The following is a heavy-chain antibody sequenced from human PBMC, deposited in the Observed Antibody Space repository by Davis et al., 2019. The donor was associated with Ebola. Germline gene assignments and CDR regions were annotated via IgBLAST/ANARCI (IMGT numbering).Heavy chain of an antibody. J-gene: IGHJ5*02. CDR3: ARGRFYCSSTNCYWFDH. V-gene: IGHV3-11*06. CDR2: ISSSSSYT. Sequence: GESLKISCAASGFTFSDYYMSWIRQAPGKGLEWVSYISSSSSYTNYADSVKGRFTISRDNAKNSLYLQMNSLRAEDTAVYYCARGRFYCSSTNCYWFDHWGQGTLVTVSS. D-gene: IGHD2-2*01. CDR1: GFTFSDYY.